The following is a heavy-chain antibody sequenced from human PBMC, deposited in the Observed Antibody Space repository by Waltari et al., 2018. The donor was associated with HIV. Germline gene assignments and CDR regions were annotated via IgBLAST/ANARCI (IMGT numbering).Heavy chain of an antibody. D-gene: IGHD3-3*01. CDR3: ARGYDFGSGTGWFDP. J-gene: IGHJ5*02. CDR1: GGTFSSYA. Sequence: QVQLVQSGAEVKRPGSSVKVSCKASGGTFSSYASSWVRQAPGQGLKWMGGIIPMSGTVNYAQRVQGSVTITADESTSTVYMELSSLRSEDTAVYYCARGYDFGSGTGWFDPWGQGTLVTVSS. V-gene: IGHV1-69*12. CDR2: IIPMSGTV.